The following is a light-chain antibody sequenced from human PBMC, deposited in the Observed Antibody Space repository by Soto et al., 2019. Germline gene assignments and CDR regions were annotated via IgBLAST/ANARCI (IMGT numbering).Light chain of an antibody. V-gene: IGLV2-14*01. CDR2: EVS. CDR3: RSYTSSSPYV. CDR1: SSDAGGYNY. J-gene: IGLJ1*01. Sequence: PLTQPASVSGSPGQSICISCTGTSSDAGGYNYVSWYQQHPGKAPKLMIYEVSNRPSGVSNRFSGSKSGNTASLTISGLQAEDEADYYCRSYTSSSPYVFGTGTKVTVL.